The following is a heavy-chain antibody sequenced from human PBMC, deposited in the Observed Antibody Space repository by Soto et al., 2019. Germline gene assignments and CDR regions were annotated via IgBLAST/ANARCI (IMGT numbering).Heavy chain of an antibody. CDR1: GYSFTSYW. CDR2: ISPGDSDI. D-gene: IGHD6-13*01. J-gene: IGHJ4*02. CDR3: ARLYSRSWYSDY. V-gene: IGHV5-51*03. Sequence: EVQLEQSGAEVKKPGASLKNSCEGAGYSFTSYWIGWVRRMPEKGLEWMGIISPGDSDIRDSPALQGQVSNSADKSISTAYLQWSSLKASYTAMYYCARLYSRSWYSDYWGQGTLVTVSS.